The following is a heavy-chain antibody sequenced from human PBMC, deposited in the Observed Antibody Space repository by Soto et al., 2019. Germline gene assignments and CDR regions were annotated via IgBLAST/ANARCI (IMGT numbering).Heavy chain of an antibody. D-gene: IGHD6-13*01. CDR1: GGSFSSYA. Sequence: SVKVSCKASGGSFSSYAISWVRQAPGQGLEWMGGIVPIFGTANYAQKFQGRVTITADESTSAAYMELSSLRSEDTAVYYCARDLGYSRNYYGMDVWGQGTTVTVSS. CDR3: ARDLGYSRNYYGMDV. CDR2: IVPIFGTA. V-gene: IGHV1-69*13. J-gene: IGHJ6*02.